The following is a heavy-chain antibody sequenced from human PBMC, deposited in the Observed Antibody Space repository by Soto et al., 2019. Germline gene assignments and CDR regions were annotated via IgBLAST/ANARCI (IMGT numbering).Heavy chain of an antibody. J-gene: IGHJ4*02. CDR3: ARDIRISVSWYYIDY. CDR1: GFTFRDYG. Sequence: SGFTFRDYGMHWVRQTPAKGLEWVAVIWYDGNKKYYADAVKGRFTISRDNSRSTVYLQMNNLRAEDTAVYYCARDIRISVSWYYIDYWGQGTLVTVSS. D-gene: IGHD6-13*01. V-gene: IGHV3-33*01. CDR2: IWYDGNKK.